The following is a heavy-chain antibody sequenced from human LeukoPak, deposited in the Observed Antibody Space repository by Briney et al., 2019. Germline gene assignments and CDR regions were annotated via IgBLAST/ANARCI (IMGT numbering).Heavy chain of an antibody. CDR2: IRSDG. D-gene: IGHD3-22*01. V-gene: IGHV3-30*02. J-gene: IGHJ4*02. CDR1: GFTFSNYD. Sequence: PGGSLRLSCAASGFTFSNYDMHWVRQAPGKGLEWVAFIRSDGYYADSVKGRFTISRDNSKDTLYLQMNSLRPEDTAMYYCAKDHDGSGFDYWGRGTLVTVSS. CDR3: AKDHDGSGFDY.